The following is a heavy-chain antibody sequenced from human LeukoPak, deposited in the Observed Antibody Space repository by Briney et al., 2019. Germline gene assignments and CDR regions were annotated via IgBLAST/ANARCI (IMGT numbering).Heavy chain of an antibody. J-gene: IGHJ6*03. Sequence: GGSLRLSCAASGFTFSDYYMSWFRQAPGKGLEWVSYISSSGSTIYYADSVKGRFTISRDNAKNSLYLQMNSLRAEDTAVYYCSAGHYYYYMDVWGKGTTVTVSS. CDR3: SAGHYYYYMDV. CDR1: GFTFSDYY. CDR2: ISSSGSTI. V-gene: IGHV3-11*04. D-gene: IGHD6-13*01.